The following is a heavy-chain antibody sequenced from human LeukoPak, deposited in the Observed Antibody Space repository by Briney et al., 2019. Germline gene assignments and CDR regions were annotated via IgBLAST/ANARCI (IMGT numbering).Heavy chain of an antibody. V-gene: IGHV4-4*07. CDR1: GGSISSYY. D-gene: IGHD2-15*01. CDR2: IYTSGST. J-gene: IGHJ4*02. CDR3: ARLYCSGGSCCLDY. Sequence: KPSETLSLTCTLSGGSISSYYWSWVRQPAGKGLEWLGRIYTSGSTNYNPSLKSRVTMSVDTSKNQFSLKLSSVTAADTAVYYCARLYCSGGSCCLDYWGQGTLVTVSS.